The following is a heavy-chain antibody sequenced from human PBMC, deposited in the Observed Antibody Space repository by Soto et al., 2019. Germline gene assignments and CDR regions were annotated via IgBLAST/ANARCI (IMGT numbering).Heavy chain of an antibody. D-gene: IGHD2-15*01. CDR3: ASQRGRWEVVVAATDFDY. J-gene: IGHJ4*02. Sequence: QVQLVQSGAEVKKPGASVKVSCKASGYTFTGYYIHWVRQAPGLGLEWMGWINPNSGGTNYAQKFQGRVTMTRDTSISTAYMELSRLTSDDTAVYYCASQRGRWEVVVAATDFDYWGQGTLVTVSS. CDR1: GYTFTGYY. V-gene: IGHV1-2*02. CDR2: INPNSGGT.